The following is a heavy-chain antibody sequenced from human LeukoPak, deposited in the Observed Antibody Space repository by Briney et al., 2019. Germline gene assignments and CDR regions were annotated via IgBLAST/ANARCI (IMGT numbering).Heavy chain of an antibody. CDR2: ISYDGSNK. D-gene: IGHD6-19*01. CDR3: ASPSYSSGSYGMDV. J-gene: IGHJ6*02. CDR1: GFTFSSYA. Sequence: GGSLRLSCAASGFTFSSYAMHWVRQAPGKGLEWVAVISYDGSNKYYAGSVKGRFTISRDNSKNTLYLQMNSLRAEDTAVYYCASPSYSSGSYGMDVWGQGTTVTVSS. V-gene: IGHV3-30-3*01.